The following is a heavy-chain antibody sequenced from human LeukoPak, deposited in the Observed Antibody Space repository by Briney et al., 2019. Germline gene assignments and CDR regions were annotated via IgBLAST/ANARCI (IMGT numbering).Heavy chain of an antibody. J-gene: IGHJ4*02. D-gene: IGHD6-13*01. CDR2: IYYSGST. Sequence: PSETLSLTCTVSGGSISSSSYYWGWIRQPPGKGLEWIGYIYYSGSTNYNPSLKSRVTISVDTSKNQFSLKLSSVTAADTAVYYCARERHGYSSSWYDYWGQGTLVTVCS. CDR3: ARERHGYSSSWYDY. V-gene: IGHV4-61*01. CDR1: GGSISSSSYY.